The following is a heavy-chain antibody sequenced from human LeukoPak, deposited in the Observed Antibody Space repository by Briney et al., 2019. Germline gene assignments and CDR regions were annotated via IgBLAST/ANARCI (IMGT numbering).Heavy chain of an antibody. CDR1: GGTFSSYA. CDR2: IIPIFGTA. Sequence: SVKVSCKASGGTFSSYAISWVRQAPGQGPEWMGGIIPIFGTANYAQKFQGRVTITADESTSTAYMELSSLRSEDTAVYYCARGLGYGGAMAYYYYMDVWGKGATVTVSS. CDR3: ARGLGYGGAMAYYYYMDV. D-gene: IGHD4/OR15-4a*01. V-gene: IGHV1-69*13. J-gene: IGHJ6*03.